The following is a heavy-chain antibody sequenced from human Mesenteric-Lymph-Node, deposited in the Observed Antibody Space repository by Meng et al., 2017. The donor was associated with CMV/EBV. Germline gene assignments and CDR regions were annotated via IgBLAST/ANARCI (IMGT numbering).Heavy chain of an antibody. J-gene: IGHJ4*02. Sequence: GGSLRLSCVASGFTFNLHWMHWVRQTPGKGLVWVARIDGDGSSRNYADSVKGRFTISRDNAKNTVFLHMTGLRADDTAVYYCARDLASRGSLDSWGQGTLVTVSS. V-gene: IGHV3-74*01. CDR2: IDGDGSSR. D-gene: IGHD6-13*01. CDR1: GFTFNLHW. CDR3: ARDLASRGSLDS.